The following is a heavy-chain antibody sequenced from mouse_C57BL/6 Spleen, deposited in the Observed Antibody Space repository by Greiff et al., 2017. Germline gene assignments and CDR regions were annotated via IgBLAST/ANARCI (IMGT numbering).Heavy chain of an antibody. Sequence: QVQLQQSGAELVRPGASVKLSCKASGYTFTDYYINWVKQRPGQGLEWIARIYPGSGNTYYNEKFKGKATLTAEKSSSTAYMQLSSLTSEDSAVYFCANDYYDYDGGFDYWGQGTTLTVSS. CDR2: IYPGSGNT. CDR1: GYTFTDYY. V-gene: IGHV1-76*01. D-gene: IGHD2-4*01. CDR3: ANDYYDYDGGFDY. J-gene: IGHJ2*01.